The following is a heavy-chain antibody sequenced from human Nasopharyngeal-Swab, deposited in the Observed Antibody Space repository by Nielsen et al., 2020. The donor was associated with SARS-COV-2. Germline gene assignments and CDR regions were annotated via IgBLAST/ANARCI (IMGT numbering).Heavy chain of an antibody. CDR2: IYTSGST. V-gene: IGHV4-61*02. CDR1: GGSISSGSYY. D-gene: IGHD5-24*01. J-gene: IGHJ6*02. Sequence: TLSLTCTVSGGSISSGSYYWSWIRQPAGKGLEWIGRIYTSGSTNYNPSVKSRVTISVDTSKNQFSLKLSSVTAADTAVYYCARVSWDGYYYYYGLDVWGQGTTVTVSS. CDR3: ARVSWDGYYYYYGLDV.